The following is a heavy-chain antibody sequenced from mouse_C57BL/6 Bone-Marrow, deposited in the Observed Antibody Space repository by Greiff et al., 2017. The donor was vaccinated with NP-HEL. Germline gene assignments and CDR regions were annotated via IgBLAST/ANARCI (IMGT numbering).Heavy chain of an antibody. J-gene: IGHJ2*01. V-gene: IGHV1-26*01. CDR3: ARRDYYGI. CDR1: GYTFTDYY. Sequence: EVQLQQSGPELVKPGASVKISCKASGYTFTDYYMNWVKQSHGKSLEWIGDINPNNGGTSYNQKFKGKATLTVDKSSSTAYLELRSLTSEDSAFYYCARRDYYGIWGQGTTLTVSS. CDR2: INPNNGGT. D-gene: IGHD1-1*01.